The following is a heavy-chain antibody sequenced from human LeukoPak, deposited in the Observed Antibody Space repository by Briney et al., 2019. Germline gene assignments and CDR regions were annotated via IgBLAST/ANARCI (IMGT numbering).Heavy chain of an antibody. CDR1: GFTISNHW. CDR2: INADGSQK. J-gene: IGHJ3*02. Sequence: GGSLRLSCAASGFTISNHWLTWVRQAPGRGLEWVAHINADGSQKDCVDSVTGRFTISRDNAKNSVYLQVNSLRAEDTALYYCARGHYGLDIWGQGTMVTVSS. D-gene: IGHD4-17*01. CDR3: ARGHYGLDI. V-gene: IGHV3-7*01.